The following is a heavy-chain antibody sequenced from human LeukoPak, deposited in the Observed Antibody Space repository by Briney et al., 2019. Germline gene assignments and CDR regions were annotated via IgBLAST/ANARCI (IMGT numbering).Heavy chain of an antibody. D-gene: IGHD3-22*01. CDR1: GFTFSSYE. Sequence: PGGSLRLSCAASGFTFSSYEMNWVRQAPGKGLEWVSLISGDSTSTYYADSVKGRFTISRDNSKNSLYLQMSSLRTEDTALYYCAKDANYYAWRSYFDFWGLGTLVTVSS. CDR2: ISGDSTST. J-gene: IGHJ4*02. V-gene: IGHV3-43*02. CDR3: AKDANYYAWRSYFDF.